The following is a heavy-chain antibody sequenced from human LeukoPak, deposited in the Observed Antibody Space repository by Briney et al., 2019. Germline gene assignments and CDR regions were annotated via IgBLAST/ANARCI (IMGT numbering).Heavy chain of an antibody. CDR3: ARGRLQLLLGADFFYYMDV. CDR2: ILPSVGTA. V-gene: IGHV1-69*06. D-gene: IGHD5-18*01. Sequence: GASLKVSCKASRGTTSAIGWMRQGPGQGHGWMGGILPSVGTAHSSQTFQGRVTITADKSTSTAYMELSSLTSEDTAVYYCARGRLQLLLGADFFYYMDVWGKGTTVIISS. J-gene: IGHJ6*03. CDR1: RGTTSA.